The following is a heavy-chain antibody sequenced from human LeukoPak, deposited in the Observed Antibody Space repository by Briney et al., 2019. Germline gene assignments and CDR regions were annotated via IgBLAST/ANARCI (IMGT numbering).Heavy chain of an antibody. CDR1: GYTFTGSY. V-gene: IGHV1-2*02. Sequence: ASVKVSCKASGYTFTGSYMHRGRHAPGQGLERIGWINPNSGGTNYAQKFQGRVTMTRDTSISTAYMELSRLRSDDTAVYYCAKGYSSSVPQKGPDYWGQGTLVTVSS. J-gene: IGHJ4*02. CDR2: INPNSGGT. D-gene: IGHD6-13*01. CDR3: AKGYSSSVPQKGPDY.